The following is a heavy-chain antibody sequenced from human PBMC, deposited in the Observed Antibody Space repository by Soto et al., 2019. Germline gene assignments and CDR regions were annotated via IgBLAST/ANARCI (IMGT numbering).Heavy chain of an antibody. Sequence: QVQLVESGGGLVKPGGSLRLSCAASGFTFSDYYMSWIRQAPGKGLEWVSYISSDGTIMYDEASVKGRFTISTDNAKNSLYLKMHSLRAADTAVYYCARDRVYYDSDGYLDYWGQGTLVTVSS. CDR1: GFTFSDYY. CDR2: ISSDGTIM. V-gene: IGHV3-11*01. J-gene: IGHJ4*02. D-gene: IGHD3-22*01. CDR3: ARDRVYYDSDGYLDY.